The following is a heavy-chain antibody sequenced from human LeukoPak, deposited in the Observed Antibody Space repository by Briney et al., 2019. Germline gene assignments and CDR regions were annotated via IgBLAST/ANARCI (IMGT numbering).Heavy chain of an antibody. CDR2: INHSGST. J-gene: IGHJ6*02. CDR1: GFTFSSYA. D-gene: IGHD1-14*01. V-gene: IGHV4-34*01. Sequence: GSLRLSCATSGFTFSSYAMSWIRQPPGKGLEWIGEINHSGSTNYNPSLKSRVTISVDTSKNQFSLKLSSVTAADTAVYYCARYKVGSLYYSYAMDVWGQGTTVTVSS. CDR3: ARYKVGSLYYSYAMDV.